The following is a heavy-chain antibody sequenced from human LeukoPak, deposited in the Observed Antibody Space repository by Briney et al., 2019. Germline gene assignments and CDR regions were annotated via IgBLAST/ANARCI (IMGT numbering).Heavy chain of an antibody. CDR3: ARDVHGDYGSGWFDP. J-gene: IGHJ5*02. V-gene: IGHV1-69*05. D-gene: IGHD4-17*01. CDR1: GGTFNNSA. CDR2: IMPLFGTA. Sequence: ASVKVSCKTSGGTFNNSAISWVRQAPGQGLEWLGGIMPLFGTAGYAQKFQGRVTITKDESTRTVYLELTSLTSDDTAVYYCARDVHGDYGSGWFDPWGQGTLVSISS.